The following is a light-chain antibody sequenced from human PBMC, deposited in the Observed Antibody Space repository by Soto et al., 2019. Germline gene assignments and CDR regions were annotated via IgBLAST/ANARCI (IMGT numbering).Light chain of an antibody. V-gene: IGKV3-11*01. Sequence: EIVLTQSPATLSLSPGERATLSCRASQSVSRYLAWYQQKPGQAPRLLIYDASSRATGIPARFXXXXXXXXXXXXITSLEPEDFAVYYCQQRSNWPSTFGGGTKVEI. CDR3: QQRSNWPST. CDR2: DAS. J-gene: IGKJ4*01. CDR1: QSVSRY.